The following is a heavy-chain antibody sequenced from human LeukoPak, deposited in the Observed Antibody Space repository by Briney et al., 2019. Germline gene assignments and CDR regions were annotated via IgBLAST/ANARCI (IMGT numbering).Heavy chain of an antibody. J-gene: IGHJ4*02. D-gene: IGHD1-26*01. CDR1: GGSISSYY. CDR2: IYYSGST. V-gene: IGHV4-59*12. Sequence: GSLRLSCTVSGGSISSYYWSWIRQPPGKGLEWIGGIYYSGSTNYNPSLKSRVTISVDTSKNQFSLRLSSVTAADTAVYYSARLASGSYGPLTPFDYWGQGTLVTVSS. CDR3: ARLASGSYGPLTPFDY.